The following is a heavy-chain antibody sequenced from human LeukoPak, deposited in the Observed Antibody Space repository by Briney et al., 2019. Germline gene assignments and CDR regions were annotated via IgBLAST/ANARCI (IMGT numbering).Heavy chain of an antibody. Sequence: GGSLRLSCAASGFTFSNYWMHWVRQAPGKGLVWVSHINSDGSSTNYADSVKDRFTMSRDNAKDTLYLQMNSLKAEDTAVYYCARVSSGSYFGYYYYYMDVWGKGTTVTVSS. V-gene: IGHV3-74*01. J-gene: IGHJ6*03. CDR3: ARVSSGSYFGYYYYYMDV. CDR1: GFTFSNYW. D-gene: IGHD1-26*01. CDR2: INSDGSST.